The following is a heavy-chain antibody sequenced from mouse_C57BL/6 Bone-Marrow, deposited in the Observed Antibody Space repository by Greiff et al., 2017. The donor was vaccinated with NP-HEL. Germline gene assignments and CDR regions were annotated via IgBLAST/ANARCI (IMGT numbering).Heavy chain of an antibody. CDR2: SRNKANDYTT. Sequence: EVKLVESGGGLVQSGRSLRLSCATSGFTFSDFYMEWVRQAPGKGLEWIAASRNKANDYTTEYSASVKGRFIVSRDTSQSILYLQMNALRAEDTAIYYCARDAGRTWFDYWGQGTTLTVSS. J-gene: IGHJ2*01. V-gene: IGHV7-1*01. CDR3: ARDAGRTWFDY. CDR1: GFTFSDFY.